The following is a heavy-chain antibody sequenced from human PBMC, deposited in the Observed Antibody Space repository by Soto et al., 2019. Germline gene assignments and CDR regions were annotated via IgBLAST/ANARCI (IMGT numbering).Heavy chain of an antibody. CDR3: ARRHGLDIDAYY. Sequence: TSETLSLTCTVSGGSLSNYYWSWIRQSPGKGLEWIGYIYYTDTINYNPSLKSRAIISVDTSKNQFSLKLSSVTAADTAVYFCARRHGLDIDAYYWGQGSLVTVPQ. J-gene: IGHJ4*02. D-gene: IGHD3-10*01. CDR2: IYYTDTI. V-gene: IGHV4-59*08. CDR1: GGSLSNYY.